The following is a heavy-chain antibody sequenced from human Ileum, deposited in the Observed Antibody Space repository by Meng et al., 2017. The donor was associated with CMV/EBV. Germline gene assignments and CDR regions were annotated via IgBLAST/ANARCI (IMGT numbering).Heavy chain of an antibody. CDR2: ISSSGSDV. D-gene: IGHD6-6*01. V-gene: IGHV3-48*03. CDR1: GFTFSSYE. CDR3: ARDNLDSSSSMDV. Sequence: GGSLRLSCAASGFTFSSYEINWVRQAPGKGLEWVSHISSSGSDVYYADSVKGRFTISRDNAKNSLYLQMNSLRVEDTAVYYCARDNLDSSSSMDVWGQGTMVTVSS. J-gene: IGHJ6*02.